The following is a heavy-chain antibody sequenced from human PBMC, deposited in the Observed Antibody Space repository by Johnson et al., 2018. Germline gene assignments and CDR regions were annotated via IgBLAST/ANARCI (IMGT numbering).Heavy chain of an antibody. J-gene: IGHJ4*02. CDR3: ARLPWSGYYDY. D-gene: IGHD3-3*01. Sequence: VQLVQSGGGLVQPGGSLRLSCAASGFTFSSYWMSWVRQAPGKGLEWGANIKQDGSAAYYVDSLKGRFTFSRDNAKNSLYRRMNSLRAEDTAVYYCARLPWSGYYDYWGQGTLVTVSS. CDR1: GFTFSSYW. CDR2: IKQDGSAA. V-gene: IGHV3-7*01.